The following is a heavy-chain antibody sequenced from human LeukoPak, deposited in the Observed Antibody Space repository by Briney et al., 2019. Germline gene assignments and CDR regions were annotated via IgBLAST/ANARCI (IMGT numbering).Heavy chain of an antibody. CDR1: GFTFSSYA. J-gene: IGHJ4*02. D-gene: IGHD6-13*01. CDR3: AKGSRSWYTRGGSNLDY. V-gene: IGHV3-23*01. CDR2: ISGSGGST. Sequence: GGSLRLSCAASGFTFSSYAMSWVRQAPGKGLEWVSAISGSGGSTYYADSVKGRFTISRDNSRNMLYLQMNSLRAEDTAVYYCAKGSRSWYTRGGSNLDYWGQGTLVTVSS.